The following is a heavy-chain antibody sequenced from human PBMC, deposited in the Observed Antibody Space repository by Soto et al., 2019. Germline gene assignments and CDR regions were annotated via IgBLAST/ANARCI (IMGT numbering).Heavy chain of an antibody. CDR1: GDSVSSNSAA. D-gene: IGHD6-6*01. J-gene: IGHJ6*03. V-gene: IGHV6-1*01. Sequence: PSQTLSLTCAISGDSVSSNSAAWNWIRRSPSRSLEWLGRTYYRSKWYNDYAVSVKSRITINPDTSKNQFSLQLNSVTPEDTAVYYCARAQYSSSSRYYYYMDVWGKGTTVTVSS. CDR3: ARAQYSSSSRYYYYMDV. CDR2: TYYRSKWYN.